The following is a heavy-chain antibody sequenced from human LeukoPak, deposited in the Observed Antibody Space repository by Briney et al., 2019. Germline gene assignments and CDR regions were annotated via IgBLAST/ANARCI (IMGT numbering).Heavy chain of an antibody. CDR3: AKDSYVSGRPLHTFDV. CDR2: ISGDGAST. CDR1: GFTFAIHA. V-gene: IGHV3-23*01. J-gene: IGHJ3*01. D-gene: IGHD3-10*01. Sequence: GGSLRLSCAASGFTFAIHAMTCVRQAPGKGLEWVSGISGDGASTHYAESVKGQFTISRDNSQNTLFLQMNSLRVEDTAIYYCAKDSYVSGRPLHTFDVWGQGTMVTVSS.